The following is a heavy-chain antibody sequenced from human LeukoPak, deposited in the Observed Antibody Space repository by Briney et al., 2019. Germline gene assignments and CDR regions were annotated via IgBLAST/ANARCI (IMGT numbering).Heavy chain of an antibody. D-gene: IGHD1/OR15-1a*01. CDR1: GYSISSGYY. J-gene: IGHJ4*02. Sequence: SETLSLTCTVSGYSISSGYYWAWIRQPPGKGLEWIGSIFHTGSTYHNPSLKSRVTISVDTSKNQFSLKLNSVTAADTAVYYCARGGYNWNTYYFDHWGQGTLVTVSS. CDR2: IFHTGST. V-gene: IGHV4-38-2*02. CDR3: ARGGYNWNTYYFDH.